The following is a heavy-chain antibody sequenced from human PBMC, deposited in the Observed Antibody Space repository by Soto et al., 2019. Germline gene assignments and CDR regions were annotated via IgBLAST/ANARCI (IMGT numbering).Heavy chain of an antibody. Sequence: LRLSCAASGFTFSDYYMSWIRQAPGKGLEWVSYISSSSSYTNYADSVKGRFTISRDNAKNSLYLQMNSLRAEDTAVYYCARVPIVVVPAAFTNWFDPWGQGTLVTVS. D-gene: IGHD2-2*01. CDR3: ARVPIVVVPAAFTNWFDP. CDR1: GFTFSDYY. CDR2: ISSSSSYT. V-gene: IGHV3-11*06. J-gene: IGHJ5*02.